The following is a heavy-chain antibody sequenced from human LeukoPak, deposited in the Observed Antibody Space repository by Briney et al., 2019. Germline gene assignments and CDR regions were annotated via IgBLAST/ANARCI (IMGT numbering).Heavy chain of an antibody. Sequence: SETLSLTCAVYGGSFSGYYWSWIRQPPGKGLEWIGEINHSGSTNYNPSLKSRVTISVDTSKNQFSLKLSSVTAADTAVYYCAREAGGCSSTSCYDYYYYYYYYMDVWGKGTTVIVSS. CDR1: GGSFSGYY. CDR3: AREAGGCSSTSCYDYYYYYYYYMDV. J-gene: IGHJ6*03. D-gene: IGHD2-2*01. CDR2: INHSGST. V-gene: IGHV4-34*01.